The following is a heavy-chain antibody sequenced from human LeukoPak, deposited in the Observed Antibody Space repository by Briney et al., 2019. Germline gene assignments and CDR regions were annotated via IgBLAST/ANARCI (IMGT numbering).Heavy chain of an antibody. J-gene: IGHJ4*02. Sequence: SGILSLTCTVSGGSISSYYWSWIRQPPGKGLEWIGYIYYSGSTNYNPSLKSRVTISVDTSKNQFSLKLSSVTAADTAVYYCASGRVYGGLYYFDYWGQGTLVTVSS. CDR3: ASGRVYGGLYYFDY. V-gene: IGHV4-59*01. CDR2: IYYSGST. D-gene: IGHD4-23*01. CDR1: GGSISSYY.